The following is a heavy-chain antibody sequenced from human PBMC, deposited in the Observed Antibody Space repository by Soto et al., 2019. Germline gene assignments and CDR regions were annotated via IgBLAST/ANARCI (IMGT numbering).Heavy chain of an antibody. J-gene: IGHJ4*02. Sequence: SETLSLTCTVSGGSISSYYWSWIRQPPGKGLEWIGYIYYSGITDYNPSLKSRVTISVDTSKSQFSLKLSSVTAADTAVYYCARGGGVYYFDYWGQGTLVTVSA. CDR3: ARGGGVYYFDY. CDR1: GGSISSYY. D-gene: IGHD2-8*02. CDR2: IYYSGIT. V-gene: IGHV4-59*01.